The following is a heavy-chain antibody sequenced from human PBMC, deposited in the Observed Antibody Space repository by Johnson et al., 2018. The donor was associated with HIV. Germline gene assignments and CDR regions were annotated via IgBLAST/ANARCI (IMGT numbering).Heavy chain of an antibody. V-gene: IGHV3-66*01. J-gene: IGHJ3*02. CDR3: AKWSIVGATFSDAFDI. CDR2: IYSGGNT. Sequence: VQLVESGGGVVQPGGSLRLSCAASRFTVSSNYMTWVRQAPGKGLEWVSVIYSGGNTYYADSVKGRFTISRDNSKNSLFLQMNSLRAEDTAVYYCAKWSIVGATFSDAFDIWGQGTMVTVSS. CDR1: RFTVSSNY. D-gene: IGHD1-26*01.